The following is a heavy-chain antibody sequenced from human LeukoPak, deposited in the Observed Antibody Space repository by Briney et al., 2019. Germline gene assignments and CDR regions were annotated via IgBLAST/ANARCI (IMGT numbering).Heavy chain of an antibody. J-gene: IGHJ6*03. CDR3: ARDWDQLVPSKGGPPRYFYFMDV. Sequence: ASVKVSCKTSGYTFTDYNMHWVRQAPGQGPEWMGWIDPNRGGTNYAHRFQDRVTITRDTTISTVYMELNNLRSDDTAVYYCARDWDQLVPSKGGPPRYFYFMDVWGKGTSVIVSS. CDR2: IDPNRGGT. CDR1: GYTFTDYN. V-gene: IGHV1-2*07. D-gene: IGHD2-15*01.